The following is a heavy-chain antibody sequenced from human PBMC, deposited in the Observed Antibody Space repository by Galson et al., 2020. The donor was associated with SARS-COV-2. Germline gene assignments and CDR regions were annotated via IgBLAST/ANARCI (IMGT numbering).Heavy chain of an antibody. J-gene: IGHJ4*02. V-gene: IGHV3-23*01. CDR3: ARVVGLVSDYY. CDR2: LIMSTGET. Sequence: GGSLRLSCAASEFIFSKYAMSWVRQAPGMGLEWVSGLIMSTGETFYADSVKGRFTISRDISKNTLYLQMNSLRVEDTAIYYCARVVGLVSDYYWGQGTLVTVSS. D-gene: IGHD2-15*01. CDR1: EFIFSKYA.